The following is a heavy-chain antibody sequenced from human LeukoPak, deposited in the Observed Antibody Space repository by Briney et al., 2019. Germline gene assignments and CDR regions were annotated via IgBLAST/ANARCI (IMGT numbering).Heavy chain of an antibody. Sequence: GESLKISCKGSGYSFTTYWIGWVRQMPAKGLEWMGIIYPGDSDTRYSPSFQGQVTISADKAISTAYLQWSSLKASDTAMYYCARPSNYDSSGYYGYWGQGTLVTVSS. CDR3: ARPSNYDSSGYYGY. CDR2: IYPGDSDT. J-gene: IGHJ4*02. CDR1: GYSFTTYW. D-gene: IGHD3-22*01. V-gene: IGHV5-51*01.